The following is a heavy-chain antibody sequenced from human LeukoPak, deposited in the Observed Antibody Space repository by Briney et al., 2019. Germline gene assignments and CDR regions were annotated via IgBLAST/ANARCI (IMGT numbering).Heavy chain of an antibody. CDR1: GFSLNTGGVG. J-gene: IGHJ4*02. CDR2: IYWDDDK. D-gene: IGHD3-10*01. CDR3: AHSSRSFVTSPHYFDY. Sequence: SGPTLVKPTQTLSLTCSFSGFSLNTGGVGVGWIRQPPGKALEWLALIYWDDDKRYSPSLKSRLTITKDTSKNQVVLTMTNMDPVDTATYYCAHSSRSFVTSPHYFDYWGQGTLVTVSS. V-gene: IGHV2-5*02.